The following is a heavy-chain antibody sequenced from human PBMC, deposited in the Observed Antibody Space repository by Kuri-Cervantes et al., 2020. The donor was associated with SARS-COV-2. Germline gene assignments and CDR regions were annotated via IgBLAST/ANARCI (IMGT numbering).Heavy chain of an antibody. CDR2: INHTGST. CDR1: GRSFNNYY. Sequence: SETLSLTCAVYGRSFNNYYWNWIRQPPGKGLECIGEINHTGSTNYNPSLKSRVTISAVTSKNQFSLKVNSVTAADTAMYYCARYSRVPTRRAYYYYYYMDVWGKGTTVTVSS. J-gene: IGHJ6*03. D-gene: IGHD2-21*01. CDR3: ARYSRVPTRRAYYYYYYMDV. V-gene: IGHV4-34*01.